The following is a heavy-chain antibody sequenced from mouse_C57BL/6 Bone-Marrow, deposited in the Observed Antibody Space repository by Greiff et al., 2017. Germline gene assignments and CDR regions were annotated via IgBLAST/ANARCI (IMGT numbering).Heavy chain of an antibody. D-gene: IGHD2-1*01. CDR3: ASSLPPAWFAY. J-gene: IGHJ3*01. Sequence: VQLQQSGAELARPGASVKLSCKASGYTFTSYGISWVKQRTGQGLEWIGEIYPRSGNTYYNEKFKGKATLTADKSSSTAYMELRSLTSEDSAGYFCASSLPPAWFAYWGQGTRVTVSA. CDR2: IYPRSGNT. CDR1: GYTFTSYG. V-gene: IGHV1-81*01.